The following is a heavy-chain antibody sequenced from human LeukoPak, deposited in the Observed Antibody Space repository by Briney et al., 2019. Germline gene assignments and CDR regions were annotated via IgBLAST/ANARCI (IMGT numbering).Heavy chain of an antibody. Sequence: SETLSLTCTVSGGSISSYYWSWIRQPPGKGLEWIGYIYYSGSTNYNPSLKSRVTISVDTSKNQFSLKLSSVTAADTAAYYCARKPTRSHYFDYWGQGTLVTVSS. CDR1: GGSISSYY. CDR3: ARKPTRSHYFDY. D-gene: IGHD6-6*01. V-gene: IGHV4-59*08. J-gene: IGHJ4*02. CDR2: IYYSGST.